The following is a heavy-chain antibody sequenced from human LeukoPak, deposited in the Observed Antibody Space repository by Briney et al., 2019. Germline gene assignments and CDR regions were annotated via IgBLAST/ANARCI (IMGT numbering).Heavy chain of an antibody. J-gene: IGHJ4*02. V-gene: IGHV1-18*01. Sequence: ASVKVSCKASGYTFTSYDINWVRQATGQGLEWMGWMNPDSGNTNYAQKLQGRVTMTTDTSTSTAYMELRSLRSDDTAVYYCARDAVNLGYCSGGSCYTFDYWGQGTLVTVSS. CDR1: GYTFTSYD. D-gene: IGHD2-15*01. CDR2: MNPDSGNT. CDR3: ARDAVNLGYCSGGSCYTFDY.